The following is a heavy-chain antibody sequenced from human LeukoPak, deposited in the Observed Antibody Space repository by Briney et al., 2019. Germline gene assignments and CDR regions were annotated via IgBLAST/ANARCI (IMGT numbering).Heavy chain of an antibody. CDR3: ARVVVTAIRRYYYYMDV. Sequence: ASVKVSCKASGGTFSSYAISWVRQAPGQGLEWMGGIIPIFGTANYAQKFQGRVTITADESTSTAYMELSSLRSEDTAVYYCARVVVTAIRRYYYYMDVWGKGTTVTISS. CDR2: IIPIFGTA. J-gene: IGHJ6*03. V-gene: IGHV1-69*13. D-gene: IGHD2-21*02. CDR1: GGTFSSYA.